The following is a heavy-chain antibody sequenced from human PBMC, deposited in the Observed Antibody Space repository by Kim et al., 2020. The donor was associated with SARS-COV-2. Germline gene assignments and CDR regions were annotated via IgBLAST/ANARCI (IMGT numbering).Heavy chain of an antibody. D-gene: IGHD6-13*01. CDR2: DT. CDR3: ARIQQLHFDY. J-gene: IGHJ4*02. Sequence: DTRYSPPLKSRLTITTATSKNQVVLTMTNMDPVDTATYYCARIQQLHFDYWGQGTLVTVSS. V-gene: IGHV2-5*01.